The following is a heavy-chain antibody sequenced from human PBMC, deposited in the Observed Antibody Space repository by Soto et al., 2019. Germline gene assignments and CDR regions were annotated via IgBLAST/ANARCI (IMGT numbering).Heavy chain of an antibody. CDR2: ISSSSSYI. Sequence: GGSLRLSCAASGFTFSSYSMNWVRQAPGKGLEWVSSISSSSSYIYYADSVKGRFTISRDNSKNTLYLQMRSLRPEDTAVYYCAPTRGYGVFDAVDIWGQGTMVSVSS. D-gene: IGHD4-17*01. CDR3: APTRGYGVFDAVDI. CDR1: GFTFSSYS. J-gene: IGHJ3*02. V-gene: IGHV3-21*04.